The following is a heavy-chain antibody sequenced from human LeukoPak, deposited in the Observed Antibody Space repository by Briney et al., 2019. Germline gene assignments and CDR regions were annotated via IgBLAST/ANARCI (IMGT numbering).Heavy chain of an antibody. J-gene: IGHJ5*02. V-gene: IGHV4-39*01. CDR1: GGLISSSSYY. Sequence: SETLSLTCTVSGGLISSSSYYWGWIRQPPGEGLVWIGSIYYSGSTYYHPSLRSRVTISVDTSKNQFSLKLSSVTAADTAVYYCARGAGVRNVVVPAAISKNNWFDPWGQGTLVTVSS. CDR2: IYYSGST. D-gene: IGHD2-2*02. CDR3: ARGAGVRNVVVPAAISKNNWFDP.